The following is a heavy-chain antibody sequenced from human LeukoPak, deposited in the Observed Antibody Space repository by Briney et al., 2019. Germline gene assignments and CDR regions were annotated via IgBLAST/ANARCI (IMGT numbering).Heavy chain of an antibody. J-gene: IGHJ4*02. Sequence: GASVKVSCKASGGTFSSYAISWVRQAPGQGLEWMRRIIPILGIANYAQKFQGRVTITADKSTSTAYMELSSLRSEDTAVYYCARDGIAVAGTFDYWGQGTLVTVSS. CDR2: IIPILGIA. CDR3: ARDGIAVAGTFDY. CDR1: GGTFSSYA. D-gene: IGHD6-19*01. V-gene: IGHV1-69*04.